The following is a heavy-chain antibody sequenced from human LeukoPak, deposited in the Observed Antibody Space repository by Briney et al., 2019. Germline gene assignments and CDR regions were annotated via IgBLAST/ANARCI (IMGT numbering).Heavy chain of an antibody. J-gene: IGHJ4*02. CDR2: INSDGSST. D-gene: IGHD1/OR15-1a*01. CDR3: ARDVWGTFDY. Sequence: SGGSLRLSCAASGFTFSNFWMHWVRHTPGKGLVWVSRINSDGSSTTYADSVKGRFTISRDNAKNTLYLQMNSLRAEDTAVYYCARDVWGTFDYWGQGTLVTVSS. V-gene: IGHV3-74*01. CDR1: GFTFSNFW.